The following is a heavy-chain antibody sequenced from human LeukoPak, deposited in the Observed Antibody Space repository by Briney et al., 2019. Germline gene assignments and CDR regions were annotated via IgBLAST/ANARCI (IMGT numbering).Heavy chain of an antibody. D-gene: IGHD4-17*01. Sequence: SETLTLTCTVSGGSISSYYWSWIRQPPGKGLEWIGYIYHSGSTYYNPSLKSRVTISVDRSKNQFSLKLSSVTAADTAVYYCARDGVHDYDFDYWGQGTLVTVSS. CDR1: GGSISSYY. CDR2: IYHSGST. V-gene: IGHV4-59*12. J-gene: IGHJ4*02. CDR3: ARDGVHDYDFDY.